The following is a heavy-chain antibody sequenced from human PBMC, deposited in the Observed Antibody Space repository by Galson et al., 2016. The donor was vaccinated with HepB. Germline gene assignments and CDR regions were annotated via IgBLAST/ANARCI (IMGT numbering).Heavy chain of an antibody. CDR1: GFSLRTPGVG. Sequence: PALVKPTQTLTLTCTFSGFSLRTPGVGVGWIRQPPGKALEWLALIYWDDDKRYSPSLKSRLTITKDTSRNQVVLTMTNMAPVDTASYYCAFAHDSLRVYDFFHYWGQGTLVTVSP. D-gene: IGHD3-22*01. V-gene: IGHV2-5*02. CDR2: IYWDDDK. CDR3: AFAHDSLRVYDFFHY. J-gene: IGHJ4*02.